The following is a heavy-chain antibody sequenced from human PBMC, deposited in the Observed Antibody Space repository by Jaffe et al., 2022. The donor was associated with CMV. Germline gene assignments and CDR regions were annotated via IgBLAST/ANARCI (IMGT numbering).Heavy chain of an antibody. CDR3: ARGLRYYYDSSGYYGPYYYYYGMDV. CDR2: IYYSGST. J-gene: IGHJ6*02. Sequence: QVQLQESGPGLVKPSETLSLTCTVSGGSVSSGSYYWSWIRQPPGKGLEWIGYIYYSGSTNYNPSLKSRVTISVDTSKNQFSLKLSSVTAADTAVYYCARGLRYYYDSSGYYGPYYYYYGMDVWGQGTTVTVSS. CDR1: GGSVSSGSYY. V-gene: IGHV4-61*01. D-gene: IGHD3-22*01.